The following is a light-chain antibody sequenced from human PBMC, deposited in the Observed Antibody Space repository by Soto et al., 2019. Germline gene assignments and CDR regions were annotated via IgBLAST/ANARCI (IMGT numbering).Light chain of an antibody. CDR3: QQYNNWPLT. Sequence: EIVMTQSPATLSVSPGERATLSCRASQSVSGNLVWYQQKPGQAPRLLIYGASTRATGIPARFSGSGPGTEFTLTISSLQSEDFAVYYCQQYNNWPLTFGGGTKVEIK. CDR2: GAS. CDR1: QSVSGN. J-gene: IGKJ4*01. V-gene: IGKV3-15*01.